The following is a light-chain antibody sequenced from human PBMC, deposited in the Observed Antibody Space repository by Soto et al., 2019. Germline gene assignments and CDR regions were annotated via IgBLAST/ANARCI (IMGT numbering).Light chain of an antibody. CDR1: SGDVGGYEF. Sequence: QSVLTQPASVSGSPGQSITISCTGTSGDVGGYEFVSWYQQHPGKAPKLMIYDVSNRPSGVSNRFSGSKSGNTASLTISGLQAEDEADYYCSAYTSSITYVFGSGTKVTVL. J-gene: IGLJ1*01. V-gene: IGLV2-14*01. CDR3: SAYTSSITYV. CDR2: DVS.